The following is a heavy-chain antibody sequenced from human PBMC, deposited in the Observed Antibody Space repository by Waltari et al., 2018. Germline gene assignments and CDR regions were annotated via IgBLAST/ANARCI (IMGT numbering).Heavy chain of an antibody. V-gene: IGHV5-51*01. J-gene: IGHJ6*03. Sequence: EVQLVESGGGLVQPGESLKISCKGSGYSFTSYWIGWVRQMPGKGLEWMGIIYPGDSDTSYSPSFQGQVTISADKSISTAYLQWSSLKASDTAMYYCARQTPCSGGSCYSSGYYYYMDVWGKGTTVTVSS. D-gene: IGHD2-15*01. CDR2: IYPGDSDT. CDR3: ARQTPCSGGSCYSSGYYYYMDV. CDR1: GYSFTSYW.